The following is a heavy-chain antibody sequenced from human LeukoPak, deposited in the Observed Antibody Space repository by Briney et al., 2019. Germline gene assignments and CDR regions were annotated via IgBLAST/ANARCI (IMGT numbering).Heavy chain of an antibody. D-gene: IGHD3-10*01. J-gene: IGHJ4*02. CDR2: ISGSGGST. CDR3: AKINTDDYYGSESYLVY. CDR1: GFTFSSYA. V-gene: IGHV3-23*01. Sequence: PGGSLRLSCAASGFTFSSYAMSWVRQAPGKGLEWVSAISGSGGSTYYADSVKGRFTISRDNSKNTLYLQMNSLRAEDTAVYYCAKINTDDYYGSESYLVYWGQGTLVTVSS.